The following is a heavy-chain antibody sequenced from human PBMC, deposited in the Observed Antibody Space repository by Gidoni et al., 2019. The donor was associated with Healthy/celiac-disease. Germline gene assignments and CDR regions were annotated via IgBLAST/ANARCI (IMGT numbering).Heavy chain of an antibody. CDR1: GFTFSSYA. V-gene: IGHV3-23*01. D-gene: IGHD1-20*01. CDR3: AKGLTGTTGRFDY. Sequence: EVQLLESGGGLLQPGGSLRLSCAASGFTFSSYAMSWVRQAPGKGLEWVSTISGSGGSTYYGDAVKGRFTISRDNSKNTLYMQMNSLRAEDTAVYYCAKGLTGTTGRFDYWGQGTLVTVSS. J-gene: IGHJ4*02. CDR2: ISGSGGST.